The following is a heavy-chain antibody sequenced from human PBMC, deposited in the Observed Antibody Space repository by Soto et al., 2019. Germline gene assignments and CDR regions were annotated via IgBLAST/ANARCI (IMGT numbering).Heavy chain of an antibody. CDR2: ISPSSGDT. D-gene: IGHD4-17*01. CDR3: ARDLYGYGDSHY. V-gene: IGHV1-46*01. J-gene: IGHJ4*02. Sequence: QVQLVQSGAEVKKPGASVKVSCKASGYNFTTYYFHWVRQAPGQGLEWMGVISPSSGDTGYAQKFQGRGIMTRDTSTSTLYMELSSLSYEDTAMYYCARDLYGYGDSHYWGQGTLVTVSS. CDR1: GYNFTTYY.